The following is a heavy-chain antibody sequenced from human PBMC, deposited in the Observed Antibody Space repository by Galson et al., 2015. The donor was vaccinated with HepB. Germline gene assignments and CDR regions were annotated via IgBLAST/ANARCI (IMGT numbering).Heavy chain of an antibody. CDR3: AGEGEELGYCSGGSCYVFDY. CDR2: TSSSSSTI. Sequence: SLRLSCAASGFTFSSYSMNWVRQAPGKGLEWVSYTSSSSSTIYYADSVKGRFTISRDNAKNSLYLQMNSLRDEDTAVYYCAGEGEELGYCSGGSCYVFDYWGQGTLVTVSS. J-gene: IGHJ4*02. CDR1: GFTFSSYS. D-gene: IGHD2-15*01. V-gene: IGHV3-48*02.